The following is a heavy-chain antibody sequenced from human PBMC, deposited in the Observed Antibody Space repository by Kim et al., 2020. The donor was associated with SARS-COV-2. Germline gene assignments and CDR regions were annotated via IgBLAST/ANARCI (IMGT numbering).Heavy chain of an antibody. CDR1: GFTFSRYW. CDR3: ASDGASERGWGVDY. Sequence: GGSLRLSCAASGFTFSRYWMSWVRQAPGKGLEWVANIKQDGSEKYYVDSVKGRFTISRDNAKNTLYLQMNSLRAEDTAVYYCASDGASERGWGVDYWGQGTLFPVSS. CDR2: IKQDGSEK. J-gene: IGHJ4*02. V-gene: IGHV3-7*01. D-gene: IGHD3-10*01.